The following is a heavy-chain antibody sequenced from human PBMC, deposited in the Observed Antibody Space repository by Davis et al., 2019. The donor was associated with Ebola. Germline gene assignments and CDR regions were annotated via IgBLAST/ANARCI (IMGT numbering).Heavy chain of an antibody. J-gene: IGHJ5*02. D-gene: IGHD2-2*01. CDR3: ASRPSILCTSTSCHEYNWFDP. V-gene: IGHV4-59*12. CDR2: IYYSGTT. Sequence: SETLSLTCTVSGDSMSDYYYNWIRQPPGRGLEWIGNIYYSGTTNLNPSLKSRVTISVDTSKNQFSLKLSSVIAADTAVYYCASRPSILCTSTSCHEYNWFDPWGQGTLVTVSS. CDR1: GDSMSDYY.